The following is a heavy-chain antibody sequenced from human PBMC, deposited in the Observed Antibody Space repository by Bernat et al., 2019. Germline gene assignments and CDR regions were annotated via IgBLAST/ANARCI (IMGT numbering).Heavy chain of an antibody. CDR3: ARMKPLGRTVDYFQY. J-gene: IGHJ4*02. Sequence: QVQLQESGPGLVKPSETLSLSCVVSGFSITSGYSWGWVRQPPGKGLEWIASFYLSESTYYNAALKSQVTISVDKSKTLFSLKMDSVTAADTAIYYCARMKPLGRTVDYFQYWGQGTLVTVSS. CDR2: FYLSEST. D-gene: IGHD4-11*01. CDR1: GFSITSGYS. V-gene: IGHV4-38-2*01.